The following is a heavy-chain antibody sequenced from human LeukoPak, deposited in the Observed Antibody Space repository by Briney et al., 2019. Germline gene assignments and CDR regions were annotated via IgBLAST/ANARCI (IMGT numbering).Heavy chain of an antibody. D-gene: IGHD2-2*01. CDR1: GDSISNYY. J-gene: IGHJ4*02. CDR2: IYYSGST. CDR3: ARHPPRGPGGYAFDY. Sequence: PSETLSLTCSVSGDSISNYYWSWIRQPPGKGLDWLAYIYYSGSTNYNPSLKSRVTISVDTSKNQFSLELRSVTAADTAVYYCARHPPRGPGGYAFDYWGQGTLVTVSS. V-gene: IGHV4-59*08.